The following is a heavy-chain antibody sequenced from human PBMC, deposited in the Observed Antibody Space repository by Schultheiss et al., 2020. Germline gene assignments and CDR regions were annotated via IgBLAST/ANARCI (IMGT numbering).Heavy chain of an antibody. D-gene: IGHD6-19*01. Sequence: GESLKISCAASGFTFNSYGMHWVRQAPGKGLEWVSVIYSGGSTYYADSVKGRFTISRDNSKNTLYLQMNSLRAEDTAVYYCARDGWGMDVWGQGTTVTVSS. CDR3: ARDGWGMDV. CDR1: GFTFNSYG. J-gene: IGHJ6*02. CDR2: IYSGGST. V-gene: IGHV3-NL1*01.